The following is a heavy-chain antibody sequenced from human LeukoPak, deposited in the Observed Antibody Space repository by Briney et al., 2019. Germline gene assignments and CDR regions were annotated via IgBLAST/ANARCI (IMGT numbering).Heavy chain of an antibody. CDR3: AREQVVVGRGYYGMDV. CDR2: MYSGGST. D-gene: IGHD2-2*01. Sequence: PGGSLRLSCAASGFTFSSYAMSWVRQAPGKGLEWVSVMYSGGSTFYGDSVKGRFTISRDNSMNTLYLQVNSLRVDDTAVYYCAREQVVVGRGYYGMDVWGQGTTVTVSS. CDR1: GFTFSSYA. V-gene: IGHV3-66*01. J-gene: IGHJ6*02.